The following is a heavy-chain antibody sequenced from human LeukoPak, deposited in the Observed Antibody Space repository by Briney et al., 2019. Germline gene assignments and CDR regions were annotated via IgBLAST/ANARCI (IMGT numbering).Heavy chain of an antibody. Sequence: GGSLRLSCAASGFSFSNYAMSWVRQAPGKGLEWVSAIVGTGGNMYYADSVKGRVTISRDNSKNTLYLQMNSLRAEGTAVYHCAKGSYYYDSADYFDYWGQGTLVTVSS. CDR2: IVGTGGNM. D-gene: IGHD3-22*01. J-gene: IGHJ4*02. CDR1: GFSFSNYA. V-gene: IGHV3-23*01. CDR3: AKGSYYYDSADYFDY.